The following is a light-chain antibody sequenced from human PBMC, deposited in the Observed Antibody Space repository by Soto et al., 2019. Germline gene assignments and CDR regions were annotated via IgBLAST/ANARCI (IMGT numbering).Light chain of an antibody. V-gene: IGLV2-11*01. CDR3: CSYAGGYTYL. CDR1: GNDVGAYNY. Sequence: QSVLTQPRSVSGSPGQSVTISCTGTGNDVGAYNYVSWYQQHPGRPPKLSIYGVVRWPSGVPDRFSGSKSGNTASLTISGLQAEDEADYFCCSYAGGYTYLFGTGTKATVL. CDR2: GVV. J-gene: IGLJ1*01.